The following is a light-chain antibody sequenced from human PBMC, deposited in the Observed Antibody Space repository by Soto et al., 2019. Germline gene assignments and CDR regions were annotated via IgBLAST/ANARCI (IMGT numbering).Light chain of an antibody. J-gene: IGKJ2*02. V-gene: IGKV1-5*03. CDR1: QSINSW. CDR3: QQYDSYSRT. Sequence: DIQMTQSPSTLSASVGDRVTITCRASQSINSWLAWFQQKPGKAPKLLIYKASSLESGVPSRFSGSRSGTEFTLTISSLQPDDFETYYCQQYDSYSRTFGQGTKLEIK. CDR2: KAS.